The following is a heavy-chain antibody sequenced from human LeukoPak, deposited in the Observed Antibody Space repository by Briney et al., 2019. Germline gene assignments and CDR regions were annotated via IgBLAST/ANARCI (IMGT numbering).Heavy chain of an antibody. Sequence: GGALRLPCSTSGFSFIHAWMNWVRQAPGKGLEWVGRNKGNIDGGASDYAAPVKGRFTISRDDSRNTLYLQMNTLQMEDTGIYYCTSDRLARGGIDYWGQGTLVTVSS. CDR3: TSDRLARGGIDY. J-gene: IGHJ4*02. V-gene: IGHV3-15*01. D-gene: IGHD3-10*01. CDR1: GFSFIHAW. CDR2: NKGNIDGGAS.